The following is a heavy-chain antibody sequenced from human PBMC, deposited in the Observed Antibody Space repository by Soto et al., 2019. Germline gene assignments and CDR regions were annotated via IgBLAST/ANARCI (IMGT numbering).Heavy chain of an antibody. CDR1: GGSINSYY. V-gene: IGHV4-59*01. Sequence: QVQLQESGPGLVKPSETLSLTCTVSGGSINSYYWSWIRQPPGKGLEWIGYIYYSGRTTYNPSLKSRVTISVDTSKNQFALKLRSVTGADTAVYYCARRYGGNFDYWGQGTLVTVSS. J-gene: IGHJ4*02. D-gene: IGHD1-26*01. CDR2: IYYSGRT. CDR3: ARRYGGNFDY.